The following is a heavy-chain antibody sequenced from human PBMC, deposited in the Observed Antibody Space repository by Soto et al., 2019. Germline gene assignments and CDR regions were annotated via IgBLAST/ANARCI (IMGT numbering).Heavy chain of an antibody. CDR1: GFIFDDYV. CDR3: TKWPGNAQSNFEH. J-gene: IGHJ4*02. D-gene: IGHD5-12*01. Sequence: LRLSCTASGFIFDDYVMTWVRQAPGKGLEFVGSIRNKASGGTTEYAASVKGRFTISRDDSKSISYLQMNSLKTEDTAVYYCTKWPGNAQSNFEHWGQGTQVTVSS. CDR2: IRNKASGGTT. V-gene: IGHV3-49*04.